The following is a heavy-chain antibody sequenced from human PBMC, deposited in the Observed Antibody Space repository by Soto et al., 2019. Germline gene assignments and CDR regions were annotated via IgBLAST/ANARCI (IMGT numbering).Heavy chain of an antibody. D-gene: IGHD3-3*01. V-gene: IGHV3-23*01. CDR2: ISGSGGST. CDR1: GFTFSSYA. Sequence: EVQLLESGGGLVQPGGSLRLSCAASGFTFSSYAMSWVRQAPGKGLEWGSAISGSGGSTYYADSVKGRFTISRDNSKNTLYLQMNSLRAEDTAVYYCAKVLRPFTPYYYYGMDVWGQGTTVTVSS. J-gene: IGHJ6*02. CDR3: AKVLRPFTPYYYYGMDV.